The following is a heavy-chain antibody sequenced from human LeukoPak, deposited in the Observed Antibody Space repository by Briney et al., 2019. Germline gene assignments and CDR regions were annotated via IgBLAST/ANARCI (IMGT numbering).Heavy chain of an antibody. CDR3: AKSGDYGWYFDL. CDR2: ISGSGGST. CDR1: GFTFSSYA. D-gene: IGHD4-17*01. Sequence: GGSLRLSCAASGFTFSSYAMSWVRQAPGKGLEWVSGISGSGGSTYYADSVKGRFTISRDNSKNTVYLQMNSLRAEDTAVYYCAKSGDYGWYFDLWGRGTLVTVSS. V-gene: IGHV3-23*01. J-gene: IGHJ2*01.